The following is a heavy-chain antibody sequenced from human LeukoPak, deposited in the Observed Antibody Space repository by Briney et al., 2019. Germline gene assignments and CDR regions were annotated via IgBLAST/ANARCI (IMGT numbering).Heavy chain of an antibody. CDR3: ARVQYYYDKLYYFDY. CDR1: GFTFISYY. J-gene: IGHJ4*02. V-gene: IGHV3-13*01. CDR2: IDTAGDT. Sequence: VGSLRLSFAASGFTFISYYMHGVRQATGKGLEWVSAIDTAGDTYYPGSVKRRFTISRENAKNSLYLQMNSVRAEDTAVYYCARVQYYYDKLYYFDYWGQGTLVTVSS. D-gene: IGHD3-22*01.